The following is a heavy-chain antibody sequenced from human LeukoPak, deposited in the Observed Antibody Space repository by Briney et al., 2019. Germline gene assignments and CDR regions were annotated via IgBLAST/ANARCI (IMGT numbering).Heavy chain of an antibody. Sequence: GGSLRLSCAASGFTFSSYSMNWVRQAPGKGLEWVSSISGSSSFIYYADSVKGRFTISRDNAKNSLYLQMNSLRVADTAVYYCARDAGSWFDPWGQGTLVTVSS. CDR2: ISGSSSFI. V-gene: IGHV3-21*01. D-gene: IGHD3-10*01. CDR3: ARDAGSWFDP. CDR1: GFTFSSYS. J-gene: IGHJ5*02.